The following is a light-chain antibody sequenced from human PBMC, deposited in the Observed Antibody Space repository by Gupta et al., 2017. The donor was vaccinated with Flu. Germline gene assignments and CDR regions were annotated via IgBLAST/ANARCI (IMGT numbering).Light chain of an antibody. CDR2: KAS. V-gene: IGKV1-5*03. Sequence: DIQMTQSPSTLSASVGDRVTITCRASQSISSWLAWYQQKPGKAPKLLIYKASGSESGVPSRFSGSGSGTEFTLTISSLQPDDFATYYCQQDNNYPWTFGQGTKVEIK. CDR3: QQDNNYPWT. J-gene: IGKJ1*01. CDR1: QSISSW.